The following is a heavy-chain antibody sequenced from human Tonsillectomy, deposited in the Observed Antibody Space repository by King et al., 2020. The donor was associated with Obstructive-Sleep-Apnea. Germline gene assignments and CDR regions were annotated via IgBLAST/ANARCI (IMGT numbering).Heavy chain of an antibody. CDR2: INSDGSSI. J-gene: IGHJ4*02. V-gene: IGHV3-74*03. CDR1: GFRFSDFW. Sequence: VQLVESGGGLVQPGGSLRLSCAASGFRFSDFWMHWVRQAPGKGLVWLSRINSDGSSIQYADSVQGRFTISRANAKNTLYLQMNSLRVEDTAVYYCARKWEGTFDYWGQGTLVTVSS. D-gene: IGHD1-26*01. CDR3: ARKWEGTFDY.